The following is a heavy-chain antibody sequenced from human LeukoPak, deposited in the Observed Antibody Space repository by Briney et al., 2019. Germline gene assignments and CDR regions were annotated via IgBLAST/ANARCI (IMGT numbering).Heavy chain of an antibody. V-gene: IGHV3-21*01. J-gene: IGHJ4*02. CDR1: GFTYRSYS. CDR3: ARTYSSSSAEFDY. D-gene: IGHD6-6*01. Sequence: GGSLRLSCVASGFTYRSYSMNWVRQAPGKGLEWVSSISSSSSYIYYADSVKGRFTISRDNAKNSLYLQMNSLRAEDTAVYYCARTYSSSSAEFDYWGQGTLVTVSS. CDR2: ISSSSSYI.